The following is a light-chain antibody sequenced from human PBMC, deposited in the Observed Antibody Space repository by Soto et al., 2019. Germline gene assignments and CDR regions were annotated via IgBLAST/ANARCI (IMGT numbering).Light chain of an antibody. CDR2: GAS. V-gene: IGKV3-20*01. Sequence: ELVLTQSPGTLSLSPGERATLSCRASQSVSSSYLAWYQQKPGQAPRLLIYGASSRATGIPDRFSGSGSGTDLTLTISRLEPEGFAVYYCQEYGSSPYTFGQGTKLESK. J-gene: IGKJ2*01. CDR3: QEYGSSPYT. CDR1: QSVSSSY.